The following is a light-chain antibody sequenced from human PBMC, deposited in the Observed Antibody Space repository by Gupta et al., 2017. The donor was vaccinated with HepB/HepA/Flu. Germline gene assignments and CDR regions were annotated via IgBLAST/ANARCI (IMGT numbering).Light chain of an antibody. CDR1: VLEKQY. V-gene: IGLV3-25*03. Sequence: SYELTQPPSVSVSPGQTARITCSGDVLEKQYAYWYQQKPGQAPLLVIYKDTERPSGISERFSGSSSGTTVALTISGVQAEDEADYYCQSADRNDTCVFGTGTKVTVL. CDR3: QSADRNDTCV. CDR2: KDT. J-gene: IGLJ1*01.